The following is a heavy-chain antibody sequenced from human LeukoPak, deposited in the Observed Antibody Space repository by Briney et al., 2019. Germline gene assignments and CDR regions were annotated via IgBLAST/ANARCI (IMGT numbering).Heavy chain of an antibody. D-gene: IGHD1-1*01. J-gene: IGHJ4*02. Sequence: ASVKVSCKVSGYTVSRLSMHWVRQAPGQGLEWMGGFDAKDAETVYAQKFQGRVTMTEDISTDIAYMELRSLRSEDSAVYFCATGRGYELDYWGQGSLVIVSS. CDR1: GYTVSRLS. CDR3: ATGRGYELDY. CDR2: FDAKDAET. V-gene: IGHV1-24*01.